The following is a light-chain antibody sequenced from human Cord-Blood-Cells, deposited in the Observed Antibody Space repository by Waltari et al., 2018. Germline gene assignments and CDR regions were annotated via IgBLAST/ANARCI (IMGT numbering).Light chain of an antibody. CDR1: SSDVGGYTY. Sequence: QSALTPPASVSGSPGQSITISCTGTSSDVGGYTYVSWYQQHPGKAHKLMIYDVSNRPSGVSNRFSGSKSGNTASLTISGLQAEDEADYYCSSYTSSSVVFGGGTKLTVL. J-gene: IGLJ2*01. CDR3: SSYTSSSVV. V-gene: IGLV2-14*01. CDR2: DVS.